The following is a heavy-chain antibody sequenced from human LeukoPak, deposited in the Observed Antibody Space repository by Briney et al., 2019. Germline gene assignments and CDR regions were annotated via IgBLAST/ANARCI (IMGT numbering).Heavy chain of an antibody. CDR1: GYTFTSYG. J-gene: IGHJ4*02. CDR3: AISAADNYFDY. D-gene: IGHD6-13*01. Sequence: GASVKVSCKASGYTFTSYGISWVRQAPGQGLEWMGWISAYNGNTSYAQKLQGRVTMTTDTSTSTAYMELRSLRSDDTAVYYCAISAADNYFDYWGQGTLVTVSS. V-gene: IGHV1-18*01. CDR2: ISAYNGNT.